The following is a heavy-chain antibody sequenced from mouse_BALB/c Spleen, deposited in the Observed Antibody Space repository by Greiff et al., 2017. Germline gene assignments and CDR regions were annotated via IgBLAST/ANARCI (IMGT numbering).Heavy chain of an antibody. Sequence: VKLQESGAELAKPGASVSMSCKASGYTFTSYWMHWVKQRPGQGLEWIGYINPSTGYTEYNQKFKDKATLTADKSSSTAYMQLSSLTTEDSAVYNCARRSLTGTGAMDYWGQGTSVTVAS. V-gene: IGHV1-7*01. CDR2: INPSTGYT. D-gene: IGHD4-1*01. CDR3: ARRSLTGTGAMDY. CDR1: GYTFTSYW. J-gene: IGHJ4*01.